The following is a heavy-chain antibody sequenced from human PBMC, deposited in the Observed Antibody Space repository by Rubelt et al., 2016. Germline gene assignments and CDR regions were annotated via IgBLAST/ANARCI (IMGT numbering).Heavy chain of an antibody. V-gene: IGHV1-3*01. CDR3: ARANHGDYEDY. J-gene: IGHJ4*02. CDR2: IDAGNGDK. CDR1: GYTFTNYG. Sequence: QVQLVQSGAEVKKPGASVKVSCKASGYTFTNYGMHWVRQAPGQRLEGMGWIDAGNGDKKYSTKLKERFSITRDASANTAYMWLSSLRSEDTAVYYCARANHGDYEDYWGQGTLVTVSS. D-gene: IGHD4-17*01.